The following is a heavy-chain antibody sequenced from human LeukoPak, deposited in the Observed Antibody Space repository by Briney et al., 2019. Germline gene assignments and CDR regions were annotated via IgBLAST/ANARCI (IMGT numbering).Heavy chain of an antibody. CDR3: ARRGAYCGGDCYPDYYYYYYMDV. CDR2: INPSGGTT. D-gene: IGHD2-21*02. V-gene: IGHV1-46*01. J-gene: IGHJ6*03. CDR1: GYTFTSYH. Sequence: ASVKVSCKASGYTFTSYHMHWVRQAPGQGLEWMGIINPSGGTTNYAQKFRGRVTMTRDMSTSTVYMELSSLRSEDTAVYHCARRGAYCGGDCYPDYYYYYYMDVWGKGTTVTVSS.